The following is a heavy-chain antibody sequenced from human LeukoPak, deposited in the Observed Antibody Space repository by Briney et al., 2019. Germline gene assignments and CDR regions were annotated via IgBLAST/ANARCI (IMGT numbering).Heavy chain of an antibody. CDR1: GFTFSSYA. CDR3: AKEARTYYDFWSGYYTWAYYYYYGMDV. V-gene: IGHV3-23*01. J-gene: IGHJ6*02. D-gene: IGHD3-3*01. CDR2: ISGSGGST. Sequence: GGSLRLSCAASGFTFSSYAMSWVRQAPGKGLEWVSAISGSGGSTYYADSVKGRFTISRDNSKNTLYLQMNSLRAEDTAVYYCAKEARTYYDFWSGYYTWAYYYYYGMDVWGQGTTVTASS.